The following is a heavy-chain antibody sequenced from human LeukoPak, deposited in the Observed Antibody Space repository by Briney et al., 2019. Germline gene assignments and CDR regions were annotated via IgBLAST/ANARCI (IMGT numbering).Heavy chain of an antibody. Sequence: GESLKISCKGSGYSFTTYWVGWLRQMPGKGPEWMGIIYPGDSDTRYSPSFQGQVTISADKSISTAYLQWSSLKASDTAMYYCARHEYSSAWYSGWFLPWGQGTLVTVSS. CDR2: IYPGDSDT. V-gene: IGHV5-51*01. J-gene: IGHJ5*02. CDR3: ARHEYSSAWYSGWFLP. CDR1: GYSFTTYW. D-gene: IGHD6-19*01.